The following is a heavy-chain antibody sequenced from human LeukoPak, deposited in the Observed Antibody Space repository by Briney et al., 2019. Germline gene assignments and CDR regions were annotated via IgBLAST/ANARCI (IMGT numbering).Heavy chain of an antibody. CDR3: ARSILVVPVASHLNYGVDV. CDR2: INAGNGNT. Sequence: ASVKVSCKASGYTFTSYAMHWVRQAPGQRLEWMGWINAGNGNTKYSQKFQGRVTITRDTSASTAYMELSSLRSEDTAVYYCARSILVVPVASHLNYGVDVWGQGTTVTVSS. D-gene: IGHD2-2*01. CDR1: GYTFTSYA. V-gene: IGHV1-3*01. J-gene: IGHJ6*02.